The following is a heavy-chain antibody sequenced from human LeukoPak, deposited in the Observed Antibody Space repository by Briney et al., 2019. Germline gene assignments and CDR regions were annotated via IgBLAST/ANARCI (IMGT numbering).Heavy chain of an antibody. D-gene: IGHD2-21*01. J-gene: IGHJ4*02. V-gene: IGHV1-2*02. CDR3: AKDVSIRLSFDY. CDR2: INPTSGGA. CDR1: GYTFTGYY. Sequence: ASVKVSCKASGYTFTGYYLHWVRQAPGQGLEWMGWINPTSGGANFAQEFQGRVTMTRDTSISTAYMELNSLTSDDTAVYYCAKDVSIRLSFDYWGQGTQVTVSS.